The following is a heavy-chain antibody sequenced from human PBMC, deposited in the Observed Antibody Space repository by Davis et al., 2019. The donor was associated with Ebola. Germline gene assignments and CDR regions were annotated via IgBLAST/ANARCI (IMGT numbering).Heavy chain of an antibody. CDR2: INRDGSST. CDR3: ATAVSVGGHK. V-gene: IGHV3-74*01. D-gene: IGHD6-19*01. Sequence: GESLKISCSVSGYTVGSDFMIWARQAPGKGLVWVSRINRDGSSTSYADSVKGRFTISRDNAKNMLYLQMNSLRVEDTAIYYCATAVSVGGHKWGQGTLVTVSS. J-gene: IGHJ4*02. CDR1: GYTVGSDF.